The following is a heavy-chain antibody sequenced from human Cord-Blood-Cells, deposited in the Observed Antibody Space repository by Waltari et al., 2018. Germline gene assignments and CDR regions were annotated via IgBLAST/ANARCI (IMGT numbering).Heavy chain of an antibody. CDR3: ARVFIPGTTRVAFDI. CDR2: MNPNSGNT. J-gene: IGHJ3*02. Sequence: QVQLVQSGAEVKKPGASVKVSCKASGYTLTSYAINWARQAPGQGLEWMGWMNPNSGNTGYAQKFQGRVTITRNTSISTAYMELSSLRSEDTAVYYCARVFIPGTTRVAFDIWGQGTMVTVSS. V-gene: IGHV1-8*03. D-gene: IGHD1-7*01. CDR1: GYTLTSYA.